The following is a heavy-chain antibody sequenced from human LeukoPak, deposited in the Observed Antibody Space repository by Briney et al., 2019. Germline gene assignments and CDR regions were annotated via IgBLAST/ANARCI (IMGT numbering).Heavy chain of an antibody. Sequence: GGALMLSFAASVLTVCCNYVSWGRQAPAKGVEWVSVIYTDGSTNYADSVKGRVTISRDNSKNMLFLQMNSLRAEDTAVYYCARGGNSFYFDYWGQGTLVTVSS. CDR2: IYTDGST. D-gene: IGHD4-23*01. J-gene: IGHJ4*02. CDR1: VLTVCCNY. CDR3: ARGGNSFYFDY. V-gene: IGHV3-66*01.